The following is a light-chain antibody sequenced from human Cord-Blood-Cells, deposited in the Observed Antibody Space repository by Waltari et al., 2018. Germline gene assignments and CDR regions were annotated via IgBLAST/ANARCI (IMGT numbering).Light chain of an antibody. J-gene: IGLJ2*01. V-gene: IGLV3-1*01. Sequence: SYELTQPPSVSVSPGQTASIPCSGDKLGAKYACWYQQKPGQSPVLVIYQDSKRPSGISGRFSGSNSGNTATLTISGTQAMDEADYYCQAWDSSTGVFGGGTKLTVL. CDR1: KLGAKY. CDR2: QDS. CDR3: QAWDSSTGV.